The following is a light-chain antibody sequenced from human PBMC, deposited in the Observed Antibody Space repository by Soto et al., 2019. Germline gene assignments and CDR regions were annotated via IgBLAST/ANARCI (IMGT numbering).Light chain of an antibody. V-gene: IGLV2-14*03. CDR1: SSNIGGYNY. J-gene: IGLJ1*01. CDR3: SSYTSSSTEV. CDR2: DVG. Sequence: QSALTQPASVSGSPGQSITISCTGTSSNIGGYNYVSWYQQHPGKVPKLMIYDVGSRPSGVSNRFSGSKSANTASLTISGLQAEDEADYYCSSYTSSSTEVFGTGTKLTVL.